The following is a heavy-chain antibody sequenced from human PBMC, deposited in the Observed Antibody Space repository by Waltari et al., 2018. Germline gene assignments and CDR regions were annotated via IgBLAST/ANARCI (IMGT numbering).Heavy chain of an antibody. J-gene: IGHJ5*02. Sequence: VQLVESGGGVVQPGMSMRLSCAASGFSLSHFGMHWALQAPGKGLEWVALASFDGSTTYYADSVRGRFTISRDNSKNTLYLDINTLRVDDTAIYYCAKDAFGNTYLDHWGQGTLVTVSS. CDR3: AKDAFGNTYLDH. V-gene: IGHV3-30*18. D-gene: IGHD3-10*01. CDR1: GFSLSHFG. CDR2: ASFDGSTT.